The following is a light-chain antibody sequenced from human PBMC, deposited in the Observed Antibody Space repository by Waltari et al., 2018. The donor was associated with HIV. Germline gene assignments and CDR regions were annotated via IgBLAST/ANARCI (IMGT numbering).Light chain of an antibody. J-gene: IGLJ1*01. CDR2: ENY. Sequence: QSVLTQPPSVSAAPGQKVTLSCSGSSSNVGENYVSWYQHRPGTAPKLLIYENYRRPSWIPDRFSGSRSGTSATLGITGLQTGDEGDYYCGTWDTSLSAGVFGTGTKVTVL. CDR3: GTWDTSLSAGV. CDR1: SSNVGENY. V-gene: IGLV1-51*02.